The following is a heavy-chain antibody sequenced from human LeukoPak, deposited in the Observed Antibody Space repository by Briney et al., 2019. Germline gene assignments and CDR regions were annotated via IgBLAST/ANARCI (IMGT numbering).Heavy chain of an antibody. CDR2: IYYSGST. V-gene: IGHV4-39*07. D-gene: IGHD3-10*01. Sequence: PSETLSLTCTVSGDSISSSSYYWGWIRQPPGKGLEWIGSIYYSGSTYYNPSLKSRVTISVDTSKNQFSLKLSSVTAADTAVYYCARSLWFGELFVDWGQGTLVTVSS. CDR1: GDSISSSSYY. CDR3: ARSLWFGELFVD. J-gene: IGHJ4*02.